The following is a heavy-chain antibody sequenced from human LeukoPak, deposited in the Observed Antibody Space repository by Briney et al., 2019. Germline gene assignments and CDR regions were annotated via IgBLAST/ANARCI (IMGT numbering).Heavy chain of an antibody. D-gene: IGHD1-26*01. Sequence: PGGSLRLSCAASGFTFSSYAMHWVRQAPGKGLEWVAVISYDGSNKYYADSVKGRFTISRDNSKNTLYLQMNSLRAEDTAVYYCAKSATVGIKAPFDCWGQGALVTVSS. CDR1: GFTFSSYA. CDR2: ISYDGSNK. CDR3: AKSATVGIKAPFDC. J-gene: IGHJ4*02. V-gene: IGHV3-30-3*02.